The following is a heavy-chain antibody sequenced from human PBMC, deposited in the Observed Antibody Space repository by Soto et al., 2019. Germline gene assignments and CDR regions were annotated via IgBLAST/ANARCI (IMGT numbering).Heavy chain of an antibody. Sequence: SETLSLTCTVSGGSISSYYWSWIRQPPGKGLEWIGYIYYSGSTNYNPSLKSRVTISVDTSKNQFSLKLSSVTAADTAVYYCARAAAGYDAFDIWGQGTMVTVSS. J-gene: IGHJ3*02. CDR1: GGSISSYY. CDR3: ARAAAGYDAFDI. V-gene: IGHV4-59*01. D-gene: IGHD3-9*01. CDR2: IYYSGST.